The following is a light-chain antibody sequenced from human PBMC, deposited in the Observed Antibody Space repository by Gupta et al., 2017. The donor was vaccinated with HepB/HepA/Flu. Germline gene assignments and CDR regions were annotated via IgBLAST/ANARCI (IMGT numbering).Light chain of an antibody. CDR1: QSVSSN. J-gene: IGKJ1*01. CDR2: GAS. CDR3: QQYNNWPTWT. V-gene: IGKV3-15*01. Sequence: EIVMTQSPATLSVSPGERATLSCRASQSVSSNLAWYQQKPGQAPRLLIYGASTRATGIPARFSGSGYGTEFTLTISSLQAEDFAVYYCQQYNNWPTWTFVNGTTGNQT.